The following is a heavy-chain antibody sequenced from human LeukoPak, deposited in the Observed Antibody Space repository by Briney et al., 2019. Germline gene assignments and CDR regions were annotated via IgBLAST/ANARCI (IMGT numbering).Heavy chain of an antibody. Sequence: SETLSLNCTVSGGTISGYNWSWIRQPPGKGLVGFSYIYYGRRTNYNHSLNRRATITVDTSKKQYSLLLSSVTAADTAVYYCARRAPGKIFDYWGQGTLVTVSS. CDR1: GGTISGYN. J-gene: IGHJ4*02. V-gene: IGHV4-59*08. CDR3: ARRAPGKIFDY. CDR2: IYYGRRT. D-gene: IGHD3-3*01.